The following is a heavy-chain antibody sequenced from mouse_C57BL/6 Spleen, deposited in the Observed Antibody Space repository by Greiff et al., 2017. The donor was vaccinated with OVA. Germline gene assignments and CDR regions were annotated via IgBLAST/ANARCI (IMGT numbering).Heavy chain of an antibody. Sequence: VQLQQPGAELVRPGSSVKLSCKASGYTFTSYWMHWVKQRPIQGLEWIGNIDPSDSETHYNQKFKDKATLTVDKSSSTAYMQLSSLTSEDSAVYYCARTMIYYGNYGYYFDYWGQGTTLTVSS. CDR1: GYTFTSYW. V-gene: IGHV1-52*01. J-gene: IGHJ2*01. D-gene: IGHD2-1*01. CDR2: IDPSDSET. CDR3: ARTMIYYGNYGYYFDY.